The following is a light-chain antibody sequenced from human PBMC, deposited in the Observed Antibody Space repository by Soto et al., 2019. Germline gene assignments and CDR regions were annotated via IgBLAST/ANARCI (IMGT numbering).Light chain of an antibody. CDR2: DNN. J-gene: IGLJ1*01. CDR3: AGWDGSLRGFV. CDR1: SSNIGRDP. Sequence: QSALTQPPSASGTPGRRVTISCSGSSSNIGRDPVNWYQELPGTAPKLLIYDNNQRPSGVPDRFSGSKSGTSASLAISGLQSEDEADYFCAGWDGSLRGFVFGTGTKVTVL. V-gene: IGLV1-44*01.